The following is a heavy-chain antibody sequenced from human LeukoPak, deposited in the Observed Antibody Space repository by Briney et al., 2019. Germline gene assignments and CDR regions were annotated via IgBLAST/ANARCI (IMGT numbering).Heavy chain of an antibody. CDR3: ARSGLSLFDY. CDR2: FSGSGGST. J-gene: IGHJ4*02. V-gene: IGHV3-23*01. Sequence: GGSLRLSCAASGFTFSIYAMSWVRQAPGKGLEWVSAFSGSGGSTYYADSVKGRVTISRDNSKSTLYLQMNSLRAEDTAVYYCARSGLSLFDYWGQRTLVTVSS. CDR1: GFTFSIYA. D-gene: IGHD4/OR15-4a*01.